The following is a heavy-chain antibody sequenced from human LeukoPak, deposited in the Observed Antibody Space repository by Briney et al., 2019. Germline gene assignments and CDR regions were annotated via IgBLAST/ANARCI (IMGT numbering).Heavy chain of an antibody. V-gene: IGHV5-51*01. CDR3: ASYIAAAGTGFDP. D-gene: IGHD6-13*01. J-gene: IGHJ5*02. CDR1: GYSFTSYW. CDR2: IYPGDSDT. Sequence: GASLKISCKGSGYSFTSYWIGWVRQMPGRGLEWMGIIYPGDSDTRYSPSFQGQVTISADKSISTAYLQWSSLKASDTAMYYCASYIAAAGTGFDPWGQGTLVTVSS.